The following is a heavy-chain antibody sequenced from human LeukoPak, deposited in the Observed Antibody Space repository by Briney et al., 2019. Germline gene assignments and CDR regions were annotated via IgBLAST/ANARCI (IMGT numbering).Heavy chain of an antibody. V-gene: IGHV4-59*08. CDR3: ARHIGGGIEDMDV. J-gene: IGHJ6*03. CDR2: IYVTGT. D-gene: IGHD3-16*02. Sequence: GSLRLACAASGFTFTNNWMSWVRQAPGKGLEWIGYIYVTGTRYNPYLQSRVTISVDRSRNQFFLKMSSVTAADTAVYYCARHIGGGIEDMDVWGKGTKVIVSS. CDR1: GFTFTNNW.